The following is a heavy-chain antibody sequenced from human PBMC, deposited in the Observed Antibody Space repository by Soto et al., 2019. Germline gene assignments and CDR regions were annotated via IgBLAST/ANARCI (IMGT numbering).Heavy chain of an antibody. Sequence: QVQLVQSGAEVKKPGASVKVSCKASGYIFTGYYMHWVRQAPGQGLEWMGWINPNSGGTNYAQKFQGWVTMTRDTSISTAYMELSRLRSDDTAVYYCARDKRVDHDFWGGPDYCYYGMDVWGQGTTVTVSS. D-gene: IGHD3-3*01. CDR1: GYIFTGYY. V-gene: IGHV1-2*04. J-gene: IGHJ6*02. CDR2: INPNSGGT. CDR3: ARDKRVDHDFWGGPDYCYYGMDV.